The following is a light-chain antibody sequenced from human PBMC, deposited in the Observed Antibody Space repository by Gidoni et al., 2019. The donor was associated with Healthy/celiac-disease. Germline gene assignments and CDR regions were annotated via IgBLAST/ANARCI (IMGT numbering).Light chain of an antibody. V-gene: IGKV1-39*01. CDR2: AAS. CDR1: QSISSY. J-gene: IGKJ2*01. Sequence: DIKKTQSPSSLSAVVGDTVTITCRTSQSISSYVNWYQQKAGQAPKLLNDAASSLQSVVPSRFSGSGAGTDFTLTSSRLQPEYFATYYCQHSYCTIWTFGQGTKLEIK. CDR3: QHSYCTIWT.